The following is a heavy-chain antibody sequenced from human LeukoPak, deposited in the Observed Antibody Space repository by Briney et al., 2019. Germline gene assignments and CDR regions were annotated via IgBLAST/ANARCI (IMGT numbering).Heavy chain of an antibody. J-gene: IGHJ1*01. V-gene: IGHV1-69*04. CDR3: AAHDYRVPPYFQH. Sequence: GASVKVSCKASGGTFSSYAISWVRQAPGQGLEWMGRIIPILGIANYAQKFQGRVTITADKSTSTAYMELSSLRSEDTAVYYCAAHDYRVPPYFQHWGQGTLVTVSS. CDR1: GGTFSSYA. D-gene: IGHD4-11*01. CDR2: IIPILGIA.